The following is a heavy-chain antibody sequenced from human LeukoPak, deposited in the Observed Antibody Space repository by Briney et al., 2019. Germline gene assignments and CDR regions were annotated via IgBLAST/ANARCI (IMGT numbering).Heavy chain of an antibody. CDR1: GYTLTELS. Sequence: ASVKVSCKVSGYTLTELSIHWVRQAPGKGLEWMGGFDPEDGETVYAQKFQGRVTMIEDTSTDTAYMEVNSLRSEDTAVYYCATHITSGWYRDYWGQGTLVTVSS. V-gene: IGHV1-24*01. D-gene: IGHD6-19*01. J-gene: IGHJ4*02. CDR3: ATHITSGWYRDY. CDR2: FDPEDGET.